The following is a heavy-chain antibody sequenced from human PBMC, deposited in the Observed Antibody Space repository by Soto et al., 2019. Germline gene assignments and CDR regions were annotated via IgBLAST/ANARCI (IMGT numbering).Heavy chain of an antibody. CDR2: IYHSGST. J-gene: IGHJ4*02. Sequence: SETLSLTCAVSGGSISSSNWRSWVRQPPGKGLEWIGEIYHSGSTNYNPSLKSRVTISVDKSKNQFSLKLGSVTAADTAVYYCARDYSSGWKIFDYWGQGTLVTVSS. CDR1: GGSISSSNW. D-gene: IGHD6-19*01. CDR3: ARDYSSGWKIFDY. V-gene: IGHV4-4*02.